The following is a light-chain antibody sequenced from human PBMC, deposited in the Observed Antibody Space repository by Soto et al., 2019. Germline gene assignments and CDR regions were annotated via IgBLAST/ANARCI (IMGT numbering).Light chain of an antibody. CDR2: KAS. Sequence: DIQMTQSPSTLPASVGDRVTITCRASQSITSWLAWYQQKPGKAPKLLIYKASSLESGVPSRFSGSRSGTEFTLTISSLQPDDFATYYCQQYNAYPWTFGQGTKVEI. CDR1: QSITSW. V-gene: IGKV1-5*03. CDR3: QQYNAYPWT. J-gene: IGKJ1*01.